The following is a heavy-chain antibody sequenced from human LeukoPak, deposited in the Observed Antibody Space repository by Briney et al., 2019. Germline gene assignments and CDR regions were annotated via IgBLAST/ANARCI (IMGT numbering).Heavy chain of an antibody. V-gene: IGHV5-51*01. J-gene: IGHJ4*02. Sequence: GESLKISCKASGYSFTTYWIGWVRQMPGEGLEWMGIIYPGDSDTRYSPSFQGQVTISADKSISTAYPQWSSLKASDTAMYYCARSYDSLGFDYWGQGTLVTVSS. CDR3: ARSYDSLGFDY. CDR2: IYPGDSDT. D-gene: IGHD3-9*01. CDR1: GYSFTTYW.